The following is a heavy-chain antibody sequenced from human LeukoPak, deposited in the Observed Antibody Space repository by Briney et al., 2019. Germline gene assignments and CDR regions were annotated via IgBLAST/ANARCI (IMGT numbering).Heavy chain of an antibody. D-gene: IGHD2-8*01. J-gene: IGHJ5*02. Sequence: SETLSFTCRGSGGSISSTSYYWGWIRQPPGKGLEWIASIYHSGETFYNPSLESRVAISVDTSNNEVFLDLYSVTAADTAMYYCAETNTQDWSDPWGRGTLVTVSS. CDR1: GGSISSTSYY. CDR3: AETNTQDWSDP. CDR2: IYHSGET. V-gene: IGHV4-39*07.